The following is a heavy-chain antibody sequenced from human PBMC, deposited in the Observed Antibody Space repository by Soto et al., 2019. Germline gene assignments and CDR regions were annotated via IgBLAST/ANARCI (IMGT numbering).Heavy chain of an antibody. Sequence: EVQLLESGGGLVQPGGSLRLSCAASGFTFSSYAMSWVRQAPGKGLAWVSAITGGGGSTYYADSVKGRFTISRDNSKNTRNLQTNSRRAEDTAVYDCAKGRYLAGLWPGTWFDPRGQGTLVTVSS. J-gene: IGHJ5*02. V-gene: IGHV3-23*01. CDR1: GFTFSSYA. CDR2: ITGGGGST. D-gene: IGHD3-9*01. CDR3: AKGRYLAGLWPGTWFDP.